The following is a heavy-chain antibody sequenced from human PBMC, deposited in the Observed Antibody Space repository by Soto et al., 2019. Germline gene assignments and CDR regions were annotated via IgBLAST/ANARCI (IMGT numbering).Heavy chain of an antibody. J-gene: IGHJ4*02. CDR2: IYPGDSDT. D-gene: IGHD2-15*01. Sequence: GESLKISSKGSGYSFTSYWIGWVRQMPGKGLKWMGIIYPGDSDTRYSPSFQGQVTISADKSISTAYLQWSSLKASDTAMYFCARLPTGRDGPYYLDYWGQGILVTVSS. CDR3: ARLPTGRDGPYYLDY. V-gene: IGHV5-51*01. CDR1: GYSFTSYW.